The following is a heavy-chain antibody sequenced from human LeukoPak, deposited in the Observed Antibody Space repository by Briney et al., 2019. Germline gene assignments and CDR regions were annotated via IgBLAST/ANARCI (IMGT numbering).Heavy chain of an antibody. J-gene: IGHJ3*02. V-gene: IGHV1-69*05. CDR3: ASKRYGNAFDI. CDR1: GGTFSSYA. CDR2: IIPIFGTA. Sequence: AVKVSCKASGGTFSSYAISWVRQAPGQGLEWMGGIIPIFGTANYAQKFQGRVTFTTDESTSTAYMELSSLRSEDTAVYYCASKRYGNAFDIWGQGTMVTVSS. D-gene: IGHD4-17*01.